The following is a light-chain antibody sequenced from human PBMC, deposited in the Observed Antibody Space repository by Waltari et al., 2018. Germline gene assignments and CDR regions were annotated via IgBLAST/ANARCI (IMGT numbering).Light chain of an antibody. CDR2: DVS. Sequence: ETVMTQSPATLAVSPGESVTLSCKASQSVTDKIAWYQQKPGQAPSLLMYDVSTRASSIPARFSGSGSGTEFTLTISSLQSEDFAMYYCQQYHKWPPFTFGQGTKVE. V-gene: IGKV3-15*01. CDR3: QQYHKWPPFT. CDR1: QSVTDK. J-gene: IGKJ2*01.